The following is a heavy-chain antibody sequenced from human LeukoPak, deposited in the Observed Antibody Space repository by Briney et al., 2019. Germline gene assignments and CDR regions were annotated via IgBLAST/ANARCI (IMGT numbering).Heavy chain of an antibody. CDR3: ARVKDPGGYYYYYYMDV. Sequence: SETLSLTCAVYGGSFIGFHWNWIRQPPGKGLEWIGDINHSGSTNYNPSLTSRVTISVDPSKNQFSLKLSSVTAADTAVYYCARVKDPGGYYYYYYMDVWGKGTTVTVSS. D-gene: IGHD3-16*01. V-gene: IGHV4-34*01. CDR2: INHSGST. J-gene: IGHJ6*03. CDR1: GGSFIGFH.